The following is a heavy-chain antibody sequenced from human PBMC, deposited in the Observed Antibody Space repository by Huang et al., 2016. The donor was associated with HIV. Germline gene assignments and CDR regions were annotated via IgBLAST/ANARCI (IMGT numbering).Heavy chain of an antibody. Sequence: QPRLQESGPGLVKPSETLSLTCTVSGVSVTRSPCYWGWVRQSPGKGLEWIASINYDGSTYYKSSLKSRLTTSLDTSKNQFPLKLTSVTAADTAVYFWARDIAIFGEPLDSWGQGTAVTVTS. J-gene: IGHJ4*02. D-gene: IGHD3-3*01. CDR1: GVSVTRSPCY. V-gene: IGHV4-39*01. CDR2: INYDGST. CDR3: ARDIAIFGEPLDS.